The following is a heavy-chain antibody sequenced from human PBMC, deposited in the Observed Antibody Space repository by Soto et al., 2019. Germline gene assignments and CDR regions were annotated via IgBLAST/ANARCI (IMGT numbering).Heavy chain of an antibody. CDR2: INAGNGNT. J-gene: IGHJ5*02. CDR1: GYTFTSYA. CDR3: ARDASATRGFDP. Sequence: QVQLVQAGAEVKKPGASVKVSCKASGYTFTSYAMHWVRQAPGQRLEWMGWINAGNGNTKYSQKFQGRVTITRDTSASTAYMELSSLKSEDTAVYYCARDASATRGFDPWGQETLVTVSS. V-gene: IGHV1-3*01. D-gene: IGHD1-26*01.